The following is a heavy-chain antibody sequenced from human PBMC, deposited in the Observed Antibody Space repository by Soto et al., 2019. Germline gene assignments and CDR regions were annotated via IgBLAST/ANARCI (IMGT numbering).Heavy chain of an antibody. CDR3: ARDLDYYGSGSYYNNYYGMDV. J-gene: IGHJ6*02. CDR1: GFTFSSYA. Sequence: GSLRLSCAASGFTFSSYAMHWVRQAPGKGLEWVAVISYDGSNKYYADSVKGRFTISRDNSKNTLYLQMNSLRAEDTAVYYCARDLDYYGSGSYYNNYYGMDVWGQGTTVTVSS. D-gene: IGHD3-10*01. V-gene: IGHV3-30-3*01. CDR2: ISYDGSNK.